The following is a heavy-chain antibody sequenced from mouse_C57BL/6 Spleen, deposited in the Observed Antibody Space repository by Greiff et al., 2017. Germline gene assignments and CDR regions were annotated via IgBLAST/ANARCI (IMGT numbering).Heavy chain of an antibody. V-gene: IGHV7-3*01. D-gene: IGHD2-12*01. J-gene: IGHJ4*01. Sequence: VQLKESGGGLVQPGGSLSLSCAASGFTFTDYYMSWVRQPPGKALEWLGFIRHKANGYTTEYSASVKGRFTISRDNSQSTLYLQMNGLRAEDSATYYCARYKQPLRGAMDYWGQGTSVTVSA. CDR1: GFTFTDYY. CDR3: ARYKQPLRGAMDY. CDR2: IRHKANGYTT.